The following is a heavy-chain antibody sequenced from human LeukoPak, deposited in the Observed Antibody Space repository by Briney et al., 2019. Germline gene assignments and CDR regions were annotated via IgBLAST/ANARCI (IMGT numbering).Heavy chain of an antibody. J-gene: IGHJ4*02. D-gene: IGHD6-25*01. CDR3: ARFSGRTSPPFDY. V-gene: IGHV1-2*02. CDR2: INPNSGGT. Sequence: ASVKVSCKSSGYTFTCYYMHWVRQAPGQGLEWMGWINPNSGGTNHAQKFQGRVTITRDTSISTAYMELSRLRSDDTAVYYCARFSGRTSPPFDYWGQGTLVTVSS. CDR1: GYTFTCYY.